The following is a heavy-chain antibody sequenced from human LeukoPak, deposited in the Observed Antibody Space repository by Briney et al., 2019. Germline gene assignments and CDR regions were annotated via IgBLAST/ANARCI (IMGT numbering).Heavy chain of an antibody. CDR2: IFYSGST. Sequence: SETLSLTCSVSGGSISSSGYFWGWIRQPPGKGLEWIGSIFYSGSTYYKPSLNGRVTISIDTSKGQFSLKLTSVTAADTAVYYCARGYDSSGLNDYWGQGTLVTVSS. J-gene: IGHJ4*02. V-gene: IGHV4-39*07. D-gene: IGHD3-22*01. CDR1: GGSISSSGYF. CDR3: ARGYDSSGLNDY.